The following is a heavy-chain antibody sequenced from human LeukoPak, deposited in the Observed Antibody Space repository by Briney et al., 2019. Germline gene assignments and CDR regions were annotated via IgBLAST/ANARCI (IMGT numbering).Heavy chain of an antibody. V-gene: IGHV1-69*13. Sequence: ASVKVSCKASGYTFTSYGISWVRQAPGQGLEWMGGIIPIFGTANYAQKFQGRVTITADESTSTAYMELSGLRSEDTAVHYCARGVAVAGDYYYYMDVWGKGTTVTISS. CDR2: IIPIFGTA. CDR3: ARGVAVAGDYYYYMDV. J-gene: IGHJ6*03. D-gene: IGHD6-19*01. CDR1: GYTFTSYG.